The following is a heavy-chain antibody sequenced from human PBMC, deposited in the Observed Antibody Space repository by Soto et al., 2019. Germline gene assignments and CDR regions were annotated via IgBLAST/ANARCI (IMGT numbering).Heavy chain of an antibody. CDR3: VRVGVDYYDSSGYFFYFGY. Sequence: SRSLSCTASGFTFKNYGLHWVRHAPGKGLELLEVIWYDGSNKYYEDSVNGRFIISRDNYKNTLYLQMNSLRAEDTAVYYCVRVGVDYYDSSGYFFYFGYWRQG. CDR2: IWYDGSNK. V-gene: IGHV3-33*01. CDR1: GFTFKNYG. D-gene: IGHD3-22*01. J-gene: IGHJ4*02.